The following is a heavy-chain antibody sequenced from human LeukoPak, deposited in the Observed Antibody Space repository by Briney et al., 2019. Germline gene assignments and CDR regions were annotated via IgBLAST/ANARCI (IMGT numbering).Heavy chain of an antibody. V-gene: IGHV3-21*01. J-gene: IGHJ3*02. D-gene: IGHD3-16*01. CDR2: ISSSSSYI. CDR1: GFTFSSYS. CDR3: ARDSPLARDAFDI. Sequence: GGSLRLSCAASGFTFSSYSMNWDRQAPGKGLEWVSSISSSSSYIYYADSVKGRFTISRDNAKNSLYLQMNSLRAEDTAVYYCARDSPLARDAFDIWGQGTMVTVSS.